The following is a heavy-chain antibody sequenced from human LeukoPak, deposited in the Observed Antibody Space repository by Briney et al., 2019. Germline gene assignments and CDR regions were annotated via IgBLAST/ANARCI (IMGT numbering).Heavy chain of an antibody. V-gene: IGHV4-59*01. Sequence: PSETLSLTCAVYGGSFSGYYWSWIRQPPGKGLEWIGYIYYSGSTNYNPSLKSRVTISVDTSKNQFSLKLSSVTAADTAVYYCARGMRYYDILTGYYNGDWFDPWGQGTLVTVSS. CDR3: ARGMRYYDILTGYYNGDWFDP. D-gene: IGHD3-9*01. CDR2: IYYSGST. J-gene: IGHJ5*02. CDR1: GGSFSGYY.